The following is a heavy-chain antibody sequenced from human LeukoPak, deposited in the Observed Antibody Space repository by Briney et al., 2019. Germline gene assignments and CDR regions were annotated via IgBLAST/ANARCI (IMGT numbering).Heavy chain of an antibody. J-gene: IGHJ5*02. V-gene: IGHV4-39*07. D-gene: IGHD2-15*01. CDR3: AREVYCSGGSCHINWFDP. Sequence: SETLSLTCTVSGGSISTSNYYWGWIRQPPGKGLEWIGNIFYSGSTYYSPSLKSRVTISLDTSKSQFFLKLSSVTAADTAVYYCAREVYCSGGSCHINWFDPWGQGTLVTVSS. CDR1: GGSISTSNYY. CDR2: IFYSGST.